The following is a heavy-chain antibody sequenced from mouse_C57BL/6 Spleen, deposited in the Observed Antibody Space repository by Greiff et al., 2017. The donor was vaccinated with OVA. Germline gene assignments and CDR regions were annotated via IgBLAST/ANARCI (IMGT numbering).Heavy chain of an antibody. D-gene: IGHD6-1*01. CDR3: ARDVQYYFDY. CDR2: ISAGGSYT. V-gene: IGHV5-4*01. CDR1: GFTFCSYA. J-gene: IGHJ2*01. Sequence: EVKLVESGGGLVKPGGSLKISCAASGFTFCSYAMSWVRQTPDKRLEWVATISAGGSYTYYQANVKGRFTISRDNAKNNLYLQMSHLKSEDTAMYYCARDVQYYFDYWGQGTTLTVSS.